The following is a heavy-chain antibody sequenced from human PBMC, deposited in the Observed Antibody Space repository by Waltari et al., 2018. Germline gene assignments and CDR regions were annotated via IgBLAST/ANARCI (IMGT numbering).Heavy chain of an antibody. CDR1: GDTFSSYA. V-gene: IGHV1-69*04. CDR3: AREPTPYDILTGYLSNWFDP. D-gene: IGHD3-9*01. Sequence: QVQLVQSGAEVKKPGSSVKVSCKASGDTFSSYAISWVRQAPGKRLEWLGGIIPILGIANYAQKFQGRVTITADESTSTAYMELSSLRSEDTAVYYCAREPTPYDILTGYLSNWFDPWGQGTLVTVSS. J-gene: IGHJ5*02. CDR2: IIPILGIA.